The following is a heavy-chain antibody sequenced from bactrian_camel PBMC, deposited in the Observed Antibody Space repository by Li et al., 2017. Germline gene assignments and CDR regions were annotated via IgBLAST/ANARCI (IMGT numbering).Heavy chain of an antibody. Sequence: VQLVESGGGSVQAGDSVRLSCVTRGGTEDGFYVAWIRQAPGKGREGVASLYTGTDRTYYADSVKGRFAIWQDNAKATVYLEINYLRPEDTAMYYCAADPDPTWSFVGWALEDEYNYWGQGTQVTVS. CDR2: LYTGTDRT. CDR1: GGTEDGFY. V-gene: IGHV3S19*01. J-gene: IGHJ4*01. D-gene: IGHD5*01. CDR3: AADPDPTWSFVGWALEDEYNY.